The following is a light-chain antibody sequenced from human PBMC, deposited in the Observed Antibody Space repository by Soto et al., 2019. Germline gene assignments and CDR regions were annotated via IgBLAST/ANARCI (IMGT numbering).Light chain of an antibody. J-gene: IGKJ4*01. CDR3: QQANSFPLT. CDR1: QGISSW. CDR2: TGS. V-gene: IGKV1-12*01. Sequence: DIQMTHSPSSVSASGGDRVSITVRASQGISSWLAWYQQKPGGAPKLLIYTGSSLQSGVPSRFSGTGSGTDFTLTISSLQPEDVATYYCQQANSFPLTFGGGTKVEIK.